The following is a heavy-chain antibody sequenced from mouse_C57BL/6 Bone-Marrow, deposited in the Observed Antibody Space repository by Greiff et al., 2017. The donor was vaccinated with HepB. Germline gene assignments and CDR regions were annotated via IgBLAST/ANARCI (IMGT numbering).Heavy chain of an antibody. V-gene: IGHV5-9-1*02. CDR2: ISSGGDYI. CDR1: GFTFSSYA. Sequence: EVKVVESGEGLVKPGGSLKLSCAASGFTFSSYAMSWVRQTPEKRLEWVAYISSGGDYIYYADTVKGRFTISRDNTRNTLYLQMSSLKSEDTAKYYCTSSLLWPYAMDYWGQGTSVTVSS. CDR3: TSSLLWPYAMDY. D-gene: IGHD2-10*01. J-gene: IGHJ4*01.